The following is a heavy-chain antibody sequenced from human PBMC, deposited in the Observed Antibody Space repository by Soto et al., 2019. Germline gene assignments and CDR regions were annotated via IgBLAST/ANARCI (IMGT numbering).Heavy chain of an antibody. V-gene: IGHV3-30*18. D-gene: IGHD1-1*01. Sequence: GGSLRLSCAASGFTFSGYGMHWVRQAPGKGLEWVAVISYDGNNKYYADSVKGRFTISRDNSKNTLYLQMNSLRAEGTAVYYCAKGGRGTYYYYYGVDVWGQGTTVTVSS. J-gene: IGHJ6*02. CDR3: AKGGRGTYYYYYGVDV. CDR1: GFTFSGYG. CDR2: ISYDGNNK.